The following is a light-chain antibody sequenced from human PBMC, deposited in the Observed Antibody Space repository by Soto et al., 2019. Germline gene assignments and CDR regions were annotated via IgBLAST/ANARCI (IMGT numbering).Light chain of an antibody. Sequence: QSALTQPASVSGSPEQSITISCTGTSSDVGAYIYVSWYQQYPGEAPKLMIYDVSNRFSGVSNRFSGSKSGNTASLTISGLQAEDEADYYCSSYTSSSTLVFGGGTKLTVL. CDR1: SSDVGAYIY. CDR2: DVS. J-gene: IGLJ2*01. V-gene: IGLV2-14*01. CDR3: SSYTSSSTLV.